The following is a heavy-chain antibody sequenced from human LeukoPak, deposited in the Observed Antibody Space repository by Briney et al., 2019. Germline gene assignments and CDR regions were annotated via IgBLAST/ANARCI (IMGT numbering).Heavy chain of an antibody. CDR1: GYTFTGYY. J-gene: IGHJ3*02. Sequence: ASVKVSCKASGYTFTGYYMLWVRQAPGQGLEWMGRINPNSGGTNYAQKFQGRVTMTRDTSISTAYMELSRLRSDDTAVYYCASRGLGKAWVAFDIWGQGTMVTVSS. V-gene: IGHV1-2*06. D-gene: IGHD7-27*01. CDR2: INPNSGGT. CDR3: ASRGLGKAWVAFDI.